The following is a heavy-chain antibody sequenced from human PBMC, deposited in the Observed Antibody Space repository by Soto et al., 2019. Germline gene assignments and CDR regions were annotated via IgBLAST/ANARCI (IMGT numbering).Heavy chain of an antibody. J-gene: IGHJ4*02. V-gene: IGHV3-15*01. CDR3: AKGAPTGTFFDY. CDR2: IRTKTDDEAT. CDR1: GFTFNYAW. Sequence: EVQLVESGGGLVKPGESLRLSCTASGFTFNYAWMSWVRQAPGKGEEWVARIRTKTDDEATDYAAPVKGRSSVSRDDSKNTVHLHMNSLKTEVTAVSYCAKGAPTGTFFDYWGQGILVTVSS. D-gene: IGHD3-10*01.